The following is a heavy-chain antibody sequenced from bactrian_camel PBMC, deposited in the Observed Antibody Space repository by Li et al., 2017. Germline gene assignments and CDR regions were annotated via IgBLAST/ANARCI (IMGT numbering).Heavy chain of an antibody. D-gene: IGHD2*01. CDR1: GFSLDDAD. Sequence: HVQLVESGGGSVQAGGSLRLSCTGAGFSLDDADMGWFRQAPGNECELVSVISRYRSTYTAESAKGRFTISKDNVKTTLYLEMNSAKLEDTAMYICAAGRRQVGAGTVS. J-gene: IGHJ1*01. V-gene: IGHV3S63*01. CDR2: VISRYRST.